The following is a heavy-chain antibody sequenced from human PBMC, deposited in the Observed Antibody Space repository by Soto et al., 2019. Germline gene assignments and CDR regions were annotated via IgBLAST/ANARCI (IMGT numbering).Heavy chain of an antibody. D-gene: IGHD4-17*01. J-gene: IGHJ4*02. Sequence: SETLSRTCTVSGGSISNGYYYWSWVRQNPGKGLEWIGHSYHSGRTYYNPSLKSRVTISGDTSKNQFSLNLSSVTAADTAVYYCATMGTPVTGLYYFDQWGKGTLVTVCS. V-gene: IGHV4-30-4*08. CDR1: GGSISNGYYY. CDR3: ATMGTPVTGLYYFDQ. CDR2: SYHSGRT.